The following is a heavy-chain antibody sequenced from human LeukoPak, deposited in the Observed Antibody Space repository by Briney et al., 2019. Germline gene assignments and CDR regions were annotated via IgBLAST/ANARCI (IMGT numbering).Heavy chain of an antibody. D-gene: IGHD3-3*01. J-gene: IGHJ4*02. CDR2: IYYSGST. Sequence: NSSETLSLTCTVSGGSISSSSYYWGWIRQPPGKGLEWIGSIYYSGSTYYNPSLKSRVTISVDTSKNQFSLKLSSVTAADTAVYYCAREKWSGYWSAYYFDYWGQGTLVTVSS. CDR1: GGSISSSSYY. CDR3: AREKWSGYWSAYYFDY. V-gene: IGHV4-39*07.